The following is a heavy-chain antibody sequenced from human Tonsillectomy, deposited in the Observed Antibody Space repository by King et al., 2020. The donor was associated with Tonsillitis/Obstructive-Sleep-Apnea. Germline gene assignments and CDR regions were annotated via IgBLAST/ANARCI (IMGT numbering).Heavy chain of an antibody. J-gene: IGHJ6*03. V-gene: IGHV4-59*01. CDR2: IFYSGST. CDR3: ARDHCSSTSCYGNYYDMDV. CDR1: GGSISSYY. D-gene: IGHD2-2*01. Sequence: VQLQESGPGLVKPSETLSLTCTVSGGSISSYYWSWIRQPPGKGLEWIGYIFYSGSTNYNPSLKSRVTISVDTSKNQFSLKLSSVTAADTAVYYCARDHCSSTSCYGNYYDMDVWGKGTTVTVSS.